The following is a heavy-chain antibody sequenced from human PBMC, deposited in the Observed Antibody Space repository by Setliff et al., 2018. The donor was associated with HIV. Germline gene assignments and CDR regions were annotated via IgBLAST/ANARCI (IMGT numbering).Heavy chain of an antibody. Sequence: PGESLKISCVASGYSFTNKWIGWVRQTPGKGLEWMGIIYPGDSQTKYNPSFQGQVTISVDQSLRTAYLQWSSLKTSYTAFYFCARGADYRDVWGQGTLVTVSS. V-gene: IGHV5-51*01. D-gene: IGHD4-17*01. J-gene: IGHJ4*02. CDR1: GYSFTNKW. CDR3: ARGADYRDV. CDR2: IYPGDSQT.